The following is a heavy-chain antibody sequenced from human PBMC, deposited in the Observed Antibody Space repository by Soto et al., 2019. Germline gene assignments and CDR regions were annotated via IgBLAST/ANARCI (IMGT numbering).Heavy chain of an antibody. D-gene: IGHD5-12*01. Sequence: ASVKVSCKASGYTFASYEMYWVRQAPGQGLEWMGIISPSDGSTTYAQKFQGRVTMTRDTSTSTVYMELSSLRSEDTAVYYCARDRRDGYNTFDYWGQGPLVTVSS. CDR3: ARDRRDGYNTFDY. V-gene: IGHV1-46*01. CDR1: GYTFASYE. J-gene: IGHJ4*02. CDR2: ISPSDGST.